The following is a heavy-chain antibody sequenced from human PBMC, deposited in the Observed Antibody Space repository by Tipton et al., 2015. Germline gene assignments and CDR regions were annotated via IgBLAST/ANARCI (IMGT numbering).Heavy chain of an antibody. D-gene: IGHD2/OR15-2a*01. CDR3: AKGGFRGDFFDH. V-gene: IGHV3-23*01. CDR1: GFTFSSYA. Sequence: GSLRLSCAASGFTFSSYAMSWVRQAPGKGLEWVSAISASGSGTYYTDSLKGRFTISRDNSRNTLYLQMNSLRAEDTAVYYCAKGGFRGDFFDHWGRGTLVTVSS. J-gene: IGHJ4*02. CDR2: ISASGSGT.